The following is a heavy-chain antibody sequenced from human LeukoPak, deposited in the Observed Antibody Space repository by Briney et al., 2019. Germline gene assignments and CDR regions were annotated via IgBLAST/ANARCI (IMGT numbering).Heavy chain of an antibody. CDR3: ARDRGRNDAFDI. J-gene: IGHJ3*02. Sequence: PGGSLRLSCAASGFTFSSYAMSWVRQAPGKGLEWVSTISGSGGSTYYADSVKGRFTISRDNSKNTLYLQMNSLRAEDTAVYYCARDRGRNDAFDIWGQGTMVTVSS. CDR1: GFTFSSYA. CDR2: ISGSGGST. V-gene: IGHV3-23*01.